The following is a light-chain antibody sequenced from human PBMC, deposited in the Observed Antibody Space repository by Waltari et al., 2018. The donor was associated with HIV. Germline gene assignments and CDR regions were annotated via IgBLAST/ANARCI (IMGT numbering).Light chain of an antibody. CDR1: RVESRR. Sequence: SYRVPHPASVSVATAHTANVTGGGARVESRRVHWYQQRAGKAPILVLYDDTDRPSGVPERFSGSNFGNTATLTISRVEAGDEGDYYCHVWESSSDEYVFGTGTKVTV. CDR2: DDT. V-gene: IGLV3-21*02. J-gene: IGLJ1*01. CDR3: HVWESSSDEYV.